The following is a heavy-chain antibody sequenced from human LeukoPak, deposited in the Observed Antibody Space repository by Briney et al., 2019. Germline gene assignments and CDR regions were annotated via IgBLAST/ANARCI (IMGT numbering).Heavy chain of an antibody. CDR2: VSGNGGTT. J-gene: IGHJ6*02. V-gene: IGHV3-23*01. CDR1: GFTFGSYA. CDR3: AKHDGSYYYYGMDV. D-gene: IGHD3-22*01. Sequence: PGGSLRLSCAASGFTFGSYAMSWVRQAPGKGLEWVSGVSGNGGTTYYADSVKGRFTISRDNSKNTVYLQTNSRRAEDTAVYYCAKHDGSYYYYGMDVWGQGTTVTVSS.